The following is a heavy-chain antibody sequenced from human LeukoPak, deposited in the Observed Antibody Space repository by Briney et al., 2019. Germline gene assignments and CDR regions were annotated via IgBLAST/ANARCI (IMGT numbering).Heavy chain of an antibody. Sequence: SQTLSLTCAISGDSFSSNSAGWNWIRQSPSRGLEWLGRTYCRSKWYNDYAVSVKSRITINPDTSKNQFSLQLNSVTPEDTAVYYCARDRGVRAFDVWGQGTMVTVSS. CDR2: TYCRSKWYN. J-gene: IGHJ3*01. CDR3: ARDRGVRAFDV. CDR1: GDSFSSNSAG. V-gene: IGHV6-1*01.